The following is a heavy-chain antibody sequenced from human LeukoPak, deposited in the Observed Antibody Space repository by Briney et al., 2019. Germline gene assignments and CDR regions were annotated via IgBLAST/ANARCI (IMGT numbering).Heavy chain of an antibody. J-gene: IGHJ6*02. D-gene: IGHD2-15*01. CDR1: GGSISSGGYY. V-gene: IGHV4-31*03. CDR2: IYYSGST. CDR3: ARDRNCSGGSCPGGMDV. Sequence: SETLSLTCTVSGGSISSGGYYWSWIRQHPGKGLEWIGYIYYSGSTYYNPSLKSRVTISVDTSKNQFSLKLSSVTAADTAVYYCARDRNCSGGSCPGGMDVWGQGTTVTVSS.